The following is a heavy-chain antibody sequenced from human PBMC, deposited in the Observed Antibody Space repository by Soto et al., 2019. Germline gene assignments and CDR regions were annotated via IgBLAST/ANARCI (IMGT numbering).Heavy chain of an antibody. CDR1: GSSISSGGYS. Sequence: SETLSLTCAVSGSSISSGGYSWSWIRQPPGKGLEWIGYIYHSGSTYYNPSLKSRVTISVDRSKNQFSLKLSSVTAADTAVYYCARVPDRWGQGTLVTVS. V-gene: IGHV4-30-2*01. J-gene: IGHJ5*02. CDR3: ARVPDR. D-gene: IGHD2-2*01. CDR2: IYHSGST.